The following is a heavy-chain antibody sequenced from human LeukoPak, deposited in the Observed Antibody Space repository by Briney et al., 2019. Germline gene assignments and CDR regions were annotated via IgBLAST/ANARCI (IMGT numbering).Heavy chain of an antibody. CDR1: GFTFSDYN. V-gene: IGHV3-48*01. D-gene: IGHD6-19*01. CDR2: ISATSTTI. J-gene: IGHJ4*02. Sequence: PGGSLRLSCAASGFTFSDYNMNWVRQAPGKGPEWVSQISATSTTIKCADFVKGRFTISRDNAKNSLNLQMNSLRADDTAVYYCVRDNLENQWLERSYWGQGALVTVSS. CDR3: VRDNLENQWLERSY.